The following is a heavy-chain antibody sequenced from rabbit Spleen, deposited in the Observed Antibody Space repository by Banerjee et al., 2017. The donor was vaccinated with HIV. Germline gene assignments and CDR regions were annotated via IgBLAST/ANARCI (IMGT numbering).Heavy chain of an antibody. D-gene: IGHD1-1*01. CDR2: IYPDGSGST. J-gene: IGHJ4*01. Sequence: QSLEESGGDMVKPGASLTLTCTASGFSFSSSYYMCWVRQAPGKGPEWIGCIYPDGSGSTYYASWVNGRFTVSKTSSTTVTLRMTSLTAADRATYFCARDLVGVIGWNFYLWGPGTLVTVS. CDR3: ARDLVGVIGWNFYL. V-gene: IGHV1S40*01. CDR1: GFSFSSSYY.